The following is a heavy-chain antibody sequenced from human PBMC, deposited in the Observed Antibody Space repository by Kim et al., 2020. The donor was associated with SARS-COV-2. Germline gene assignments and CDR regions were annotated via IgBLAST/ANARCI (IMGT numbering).Heavy chain of an antibody. D-gene: IGHD3-16*01. CDR2: ISYEGSKK. CDR3: AKGRGLLGLRRDYYHGMDA. V-gene: IGHV3-30*18. J-gene: IGHJ6*02. Sequence: GGSLRLSCTASGFNFNDFGMHWVRQAPGKGLEWVAVISYEGSKKYYADSLKGRFTISRASSKNTLYLQMNSKRVGDTAVSYCAKGRGLLGLRRDYYHGMDAWGQGTTVIVSS. CDR1: GFNFNDFG.